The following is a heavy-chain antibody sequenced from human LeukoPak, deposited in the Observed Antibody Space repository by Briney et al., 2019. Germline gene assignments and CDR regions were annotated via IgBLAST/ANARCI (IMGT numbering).Heavy chain of an antibody. CDR3: ARERYCSGGSCYGGLQH. CDR1: GGFLNTHA. D-gene: IGHD2-15*01. CDR2: IIPVLGAA. Sequence: ASVKVSCNASGGFLNTHAITWVRQAAGEGLEWLGGIIPVLGAAHSAQSFQGRVTITADKSTSTADMELSSLRSEDTAVYYCARERYCSGGSCYGGLQHWGQGTLVTVSS. V-gene: IGHV1-69*06. J-gene: IGHJ1*01.